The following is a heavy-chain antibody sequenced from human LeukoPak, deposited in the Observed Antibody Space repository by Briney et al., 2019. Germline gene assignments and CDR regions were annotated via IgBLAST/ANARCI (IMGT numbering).Heavy chain of an antibody. J-gene: IGHJ4*02. CDR1: GYTFTSYG. Sequence: ASMKVSCKASGYTFTSYGISWVRQAPGQGLEWMGWISAYNGNTNSAQKLQGRVTMTTDTSTSTAYMELRSLRSDDTAVYYCARGRKDCGDYYFDSWGQGTLVTVSS. CDR2: ISAYNGNT. CDR3: ARGRKDCGDYYFDS. D-gene: IGHD4-17*01. V-gene: IGHV1-18*01.